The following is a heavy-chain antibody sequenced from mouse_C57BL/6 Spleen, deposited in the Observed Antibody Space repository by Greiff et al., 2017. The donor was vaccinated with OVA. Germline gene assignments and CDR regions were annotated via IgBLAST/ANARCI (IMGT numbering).Heavy chain of an antibody. V-gene: IGHV1-62-2*01. CDR2: FYPGSGSI. CDR3: ARHEDSYGYGGVLDV. Sequence: VQLQQSGAELVKPGASVKLSCKASGYTFTEYTIHWVKQRSGQGLEWIGWFYPGSGSITYNEKFKDKATLTADNASSTVYMELRRLTSEDAAVYFCARHEDSYGYGGVLDVWGTGTTVTVSS. CDR1: GYTFTEYT. D-gene: IGHD2-2*01. J-gene: IGHJ1*03.